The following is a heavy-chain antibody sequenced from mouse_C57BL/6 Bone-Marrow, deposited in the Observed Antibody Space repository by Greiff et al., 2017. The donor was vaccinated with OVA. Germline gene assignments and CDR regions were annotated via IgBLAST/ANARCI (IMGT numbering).Heavy chain of an antibody. J-gene: IGHJ1*03. Sequence: QVQLQQPGAELVKPGASVKLSCKASGYTFTSYWMHWVKQRPGQGLEWIGMIHPNSGSTNYNEKFKSKATLTVDKSSSTAYMQLSSLTSEDSAVYFCAGTTVVPTGDFEVWGTGTTVTVSS. CDR2: IHPNSGST. CDR1: GYTFTSYW. CDR3: AGTTVVPTGDFEV. V-gene: IGHV1-64*01. D-gene: IGHD1-1*01.